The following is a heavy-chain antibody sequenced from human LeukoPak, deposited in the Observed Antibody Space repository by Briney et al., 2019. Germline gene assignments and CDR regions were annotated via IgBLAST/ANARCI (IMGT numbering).Heavy chain of an antibody. CDR1: GFTFSTFA. J-gene: IGHJ4*02. CDR2: IFPSGGEI. Sequence: GRSLRLSCAASGFTFSTFAMIWVRQPPGKGLEWVSSIFPSGGEIHYADSVKGRFTISRDNAKNSLYLQMNSLRAEDTAVYYCARDPSTDYYFDYWGQGTLVTVSS. CDR3: ARDPSTDYYFDY. V-gene: IGHV3-21*01.